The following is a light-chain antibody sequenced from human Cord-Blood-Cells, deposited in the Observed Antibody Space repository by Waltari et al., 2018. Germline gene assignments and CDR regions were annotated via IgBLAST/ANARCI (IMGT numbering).Light chain of an antibody. V-gene: IGLV2-14*03. CDR3: SSYTSSSTLV. J-gene: IGLJ3*02. CDR2: DVS. Sequence: QSALTQPASVPGSPGPSITISCPGTSSDVGGYNYVPWYQQHPGKAPKLMIYDVSNRPSGVSNRFSGSKSGNTASLTISGLQAEDEADYYCSSYTSSSTLVFGGGTKLTVL. CDR1: SSDVGGYNY.